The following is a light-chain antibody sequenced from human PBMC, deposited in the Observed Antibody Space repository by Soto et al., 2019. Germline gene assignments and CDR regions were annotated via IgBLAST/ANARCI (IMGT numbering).Light chain of an antibody. J-gene: IGKJ4*01. Sequence: EIMLKHSPATLSLSPGERSTLSCRASQSVNGLLGWYQQRPGQAPRLLISDASKRATGIPARFSGSGFETDFTLTISSLEPEDFAVYYCQQRISWPLTFGGGTKV. CDR2: DAS. CDR3: QQRISWPLT. V-gene: IGKV3-11*01. CDR1: QSVNGL.